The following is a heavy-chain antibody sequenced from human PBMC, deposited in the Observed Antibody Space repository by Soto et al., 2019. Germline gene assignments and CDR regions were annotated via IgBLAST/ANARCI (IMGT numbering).Heavy chain of an antibody. CDR2: IYPGDPDT. Sequence: GESLKISCKGSGYSFTSYWIGWVRQMPGKGLEWMGIIYPGDPDTRYSPSFQGQVTISADKSISTAYLQWSSLKASDTATYYCARPRPHYYDSSGSDAFDIWGQGTMVTVSS. V-gene: IGHV5-51*01. D-gene: IGHD3-22*01. CDR3: ARPRPHYYDSSGSDAFDI. J-gene: IGHJ3*02. CDR1: GYSFTSYW.